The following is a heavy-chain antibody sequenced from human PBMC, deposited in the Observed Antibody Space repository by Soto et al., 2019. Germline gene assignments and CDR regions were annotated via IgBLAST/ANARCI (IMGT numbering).Heavy chain of an antibody. V-gene: IGHV1-18*04. Sequence: QVQLVQSGAEVKKPGASVKVSCKASGYTFTSYGISWVRQAPGQGLEGMGWISAYNGNTNYAQKLRGRVTMTTDTPTRTANMGLRSRRCDDTAVYYCPSSPPDILHGYQYTHYYDGRDVWGQGTTVTVSS. D-gene: IGHD3-9*01. CDR2: ISAYNGNT. CDR3: PSSPPDILHGYQYTHYYDGRDV. J-gene: IGHJ6*02. CDR1: GYTFTSYG.